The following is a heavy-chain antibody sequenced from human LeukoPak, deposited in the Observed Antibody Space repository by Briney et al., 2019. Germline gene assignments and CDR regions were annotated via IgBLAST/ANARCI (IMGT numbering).Heavy chain of an antibody. J-gene: IGHJ4*02. Sequence: SETLSLTCAVYGGSFSGHYWSWIRQPPGKGLEWIGEINHSGSTNYNPSLKSRVTISVDTSKNQFSLKLSSVTAADTAVYYCASHKQSNWYWGQGTLVTVSS. V-gene: IGHV4-34*01. CDR3: ASHKQSNWY. CDR1: GGSFSGHY. D-gene: IGHD1-1*01. CDR2: INHSGST.